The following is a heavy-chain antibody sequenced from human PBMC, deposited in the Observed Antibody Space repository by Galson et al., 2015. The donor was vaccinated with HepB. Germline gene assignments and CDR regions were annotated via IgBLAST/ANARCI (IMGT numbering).Heavy chain of an antibody. CDR1: GGTFSSYA. V-gene: IGHV1-69*13. J-gene: IGHJ6*02. Sequence: SVKVSCKASGGTFSSYAISWVRQAPGQGLEWMGGIIPIFGTANCAQKFQGRVTITADESTSTAYMELSSLRSEDTAVYYCARGPIVVVPAVMGYYYGMDVWGQGTTVTVSS. CDR2: IIPIFGTA. CDR3: ARGPIVVVPAVMGYYYGMDV. D-gene: IGHD2-2*01.